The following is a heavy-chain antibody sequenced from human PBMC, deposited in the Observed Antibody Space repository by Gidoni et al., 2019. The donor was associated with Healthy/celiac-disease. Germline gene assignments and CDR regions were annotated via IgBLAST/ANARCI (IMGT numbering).Heavy chain of an antibody. CDR2: ISWDGGST. J-gene: IGHJ4*02. Sequence: EVQLVESGGVVVQPGGSLRLSCAASGFTFDDYAMHWVRQAPGKGLEWVSLISWDGGSTYYADSVKGRFTISRDNSKNSLYLQMNSLRAEDTALYYCARNGGTAAVDYWGQGTLVTVSS. V-gene: IGHV3-43D*03. D-gene: IGHD6-13*01. CDR1: GFTFDDYA. CDR3: ARNGGTAAVDY.